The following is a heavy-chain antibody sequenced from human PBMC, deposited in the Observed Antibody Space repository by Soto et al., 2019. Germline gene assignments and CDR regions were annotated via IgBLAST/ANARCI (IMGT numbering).Heavy chain of an antibody. Sequence: PSETLSLTCTVSGVSISNYYWTWIRQPAGKGLEWIGRIFPSGSTNYNPSLRGRVTMSVDTSKNQFSLKLSSVTAADTAVYYCARDGPGLSYFDYWGQGTLVTVSS. CDR3: ARDGPGLSYFDY. V-gene: IGHV4-4*07. J-gene: IGHJ4*02. CDR1: GVSISNYY. CDR2: IFPSGST. D-gene: IGHD3-16*02.